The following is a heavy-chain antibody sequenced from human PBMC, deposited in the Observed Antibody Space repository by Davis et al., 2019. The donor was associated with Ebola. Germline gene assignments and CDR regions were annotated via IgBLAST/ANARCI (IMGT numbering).Heavy chain of an antibody. V-gene: IGHV3-74*01. CDR3: ARDKVVVAATPLDY. D-gene: IGHD2-15*01. J-gene: IGHJ4*02. CDR1: GFTFSSYW. Sequence: GESLKISCAASGFTFSSYWMHWVRQAPGKGLVWVSRINSDGSSTSYADSVKGRFTISRDNAKNTLYLQMNSLRAEDTAVYYCARDKVVVAATPLDYWGQGTLVTVSS. CDR2: INSDGSST.